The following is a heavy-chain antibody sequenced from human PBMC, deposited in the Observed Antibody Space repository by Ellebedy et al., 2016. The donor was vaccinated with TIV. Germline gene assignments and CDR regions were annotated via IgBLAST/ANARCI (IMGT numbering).Heavy chain of an antibody. V-gene: IGHV3-23*01. Sequence: GESLKISCAASGFTFSCCAMSWVRQTPGKGLEWVSVISNSGDTTYADYVKGRFTISRDNSKDTLFLQMNSLRAEDTGVYYCARGPAGYNAGKHDFWGQGTLVVVSS. CDR1: GFTFSCCA. D-gene: IGHD1-14*01. CDR2: ISNSGDTT. CDR3: ARGPAGYNAGKHDF. J-gene: IGHJ4*02.